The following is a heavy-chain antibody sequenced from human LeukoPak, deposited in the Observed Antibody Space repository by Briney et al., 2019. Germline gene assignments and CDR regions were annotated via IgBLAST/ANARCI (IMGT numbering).Heavy chain of an antibody. CDR1: GGAFSNYF. V-gene: IGHV4-34*01. CDR2: INDSGST. CDR3: ARGYSGSYQTQNFDY. Sequence: SETLSLTCAVSGGAFSNYFWTWIRQPPGKGLEWIAEINDSGSTNSNSSLRSRVAISLDTSKNQFSLRLTSVTAADTAVYYCARGYSGSYQTQNFDYWGQGTLVTVSS. J-gene: IGHJ4*02. D-gene: IGHD1-26*01.